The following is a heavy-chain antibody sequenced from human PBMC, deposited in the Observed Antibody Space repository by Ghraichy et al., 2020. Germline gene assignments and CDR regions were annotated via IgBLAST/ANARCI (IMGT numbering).Heavy chain of an antibody. CDR3: ASGWLQLLYYYYGMDV. V-gene: IGHV1-69*10. CDR1: GGTFSSYA. CDR2: IIPILGIA. J-gene: IGHJ6*02. Sequence: SVKVSCKASGGTFSSYAISWVRQAPGQGLEWMGGIIPILGIANYAQKFQGRVTITADKSTSTAYMELSSLRSEDTAVYYCASGWLQLLYYYYGMDVWGQGTTVTVSS. D-gene: IGHD5-24*01.